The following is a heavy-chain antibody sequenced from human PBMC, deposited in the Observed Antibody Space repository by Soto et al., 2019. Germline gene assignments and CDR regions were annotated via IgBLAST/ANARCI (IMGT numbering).Heavy chain of an antibody. CDR2: IVVGSGNT. CDR3: AADRPPRYRRACQGAY. D-gene: IGHD3-16*02. Sequence: QMQLVQSGPEVKRPGTSVKVSCKASGFTFTSSAVQWVRQARGQRLEWIGWIVVGSGNTNYAQKFQERVTITRDMSPSTAYMELSSLRSEDTAVYYCAADRPPRYRRACQGAYWGQGTLVTVSS. J-gene: IGHJ4*02. CDR1: GFTFTSSA. V-gene: IGHV1-58*01.